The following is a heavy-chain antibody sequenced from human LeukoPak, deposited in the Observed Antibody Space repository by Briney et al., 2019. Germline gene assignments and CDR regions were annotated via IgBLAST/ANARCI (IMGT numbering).Heavy chain of an antibody. CDR2: IYYSGST. D-gene: IGHD6-19*01. J-gene: IGHJ3*02. CDR3: ARQEGSGWYNDAFDI. Sequence: KPSETLSLTCTVSGVSISSYYWSWIRQPPGKGLEWMGYIYYSGSTNYNPSLKSRVTISVDTSKNQFSMKLSSVTAADTAVYYCARQEGSGWYNDAFDIWGHGTMVTVSS. V-gene: IGHV4-59*01. CDR1: GVSISSYY.